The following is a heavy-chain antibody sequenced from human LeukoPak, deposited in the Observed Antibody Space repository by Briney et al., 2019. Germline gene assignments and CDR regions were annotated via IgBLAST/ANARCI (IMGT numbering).Heavy chain of an antibody. CDR1: GDSISSYF. V-gene: IGHV4-59*08. Sequence: NPSETLSLTCTVSGDSISSYFWSWMRQPPGKGLEWIAYINYSGSTNSNPSLKRRFTISVDTSKDEFSLRLGSVTAADTAVYYCARRALDNWYFDVWGRGTLVTVSS. CDR2: INYSGST. J-gene: IGHJ2*01. CDR3: ARRALDNWYFDV. D-gene: IGHD4/OR15-4a*01.